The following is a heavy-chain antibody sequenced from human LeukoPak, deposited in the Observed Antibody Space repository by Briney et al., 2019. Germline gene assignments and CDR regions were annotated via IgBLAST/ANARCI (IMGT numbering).Heavy chain of an antibody. J-gene: IGHJ4*02. D-gene: IGHD5-24*01. CDR2: IQPDGSGA. CDR3: AREDDHNTNDC. V-gene: IGHV3-7*01. Sequence: GGSLRLSCVTSGFTFRGYWMSWFRQAPGKGLEWVGNIQPDGSGAFYVDAMRGRFAISRDNAQNSLYLQINSLRAEDTAVYYCAREDDHNTNDCWGQGTLVTVSS. CDR1: GFTFRGYW.